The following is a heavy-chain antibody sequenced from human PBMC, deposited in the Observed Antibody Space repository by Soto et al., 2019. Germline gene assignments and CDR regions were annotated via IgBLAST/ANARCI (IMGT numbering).Heavy chain of an antibody. D-gene: IGHD3-3*01. V-gene: IGHV3-23*01. J-gene: IGHJ3*02. CDR1: GFTFSSYA. CDR2: ISGSGGST. Sequence: GGSLRLSCAASGFTFSSYAMSWVRQAPGKGLEWVSAISGSGGSTYYADSVKGRFTISRDNSKNTLYLQMNSLRAEDTAVYYCAKWMGKRTSIFGVVKSSFVAFDIWGQGTMVTVSS. CDR3: AKWMGKRTSIFGVVKSSFVAFDI.